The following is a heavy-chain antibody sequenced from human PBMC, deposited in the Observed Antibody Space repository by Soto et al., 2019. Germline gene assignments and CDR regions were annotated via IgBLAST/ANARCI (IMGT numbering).Heavy chain of an antibody. CDR3: AKVTGYCSSSSCRRDYYYYYGMDV. CDR1: GFTFSNYG. CDR2: ISYDGSDK. Sequence: PGGSLRLSCAASGFTFSNYGMHWVRQAPGEGLEWVAVISYDGSDKYYADSVKGRFSISRDNSKNTLYLQMNSLRAEDTAVYYCAKVTGYCSSSSCRRDYYYYYGMDVWGQGTTVTVSS. V-gene: IGHV3-30*18. D-gene: IGHD2-2*01. J-gene: IGHJ6*02.